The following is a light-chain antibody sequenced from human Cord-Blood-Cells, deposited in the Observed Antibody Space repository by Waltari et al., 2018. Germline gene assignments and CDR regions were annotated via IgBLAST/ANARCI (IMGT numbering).Light chain of an antibody. J-gene: IGKJ1*01. Sequence: DIQMTQSPSTLSASVGDRVTITCRARQSISSWLAWYQQKPGKAPKLLIYDASSLESGVPARVSGSVAGTEFTLTISSLQPDDFATYYCQQYNSYSTFGQGTKVEIK. V-gene: IGKV1-5*01. CDR1: QSISSW. CDR3: QQYNSYST. CDR2: DAS.